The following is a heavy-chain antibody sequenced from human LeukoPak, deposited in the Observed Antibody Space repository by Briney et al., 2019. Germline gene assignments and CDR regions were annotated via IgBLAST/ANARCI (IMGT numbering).Heavy chain of an antibody. CDR2: ISAYNGNT. CDR3: ARDYYDSSGYYPIDY. D-gene: IGHD3-22*01. J-gene: IGHJ4*02. CDR1: GYTFTSYG. Sequence: GASVKVSCKASGYTFTSYGISWVRQAPGQGLEWMGWISAYNGNTNYAQKLQGRVTMTTDTSTSTAYMELRSLRSDDTDVYYCARDYYDSSGYYPIDYWGQGTLVTVSS. V-gene: IGHV1-18*01.